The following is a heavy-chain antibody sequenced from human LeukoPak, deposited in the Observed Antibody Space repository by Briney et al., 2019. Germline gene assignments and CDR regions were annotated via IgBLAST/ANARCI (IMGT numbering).Heavy chain of an antibody. CDR3: ARDNQDSSSWYTFGWFDP. CDR2: INPNSGGT. V-gene: IGHV1-2*02. CDR1: GYTFTGYY. D-gene: IGHD6-13*01. J-gene: IGHJ5*02. Sequence: GASVKVSCKASGYTFTGYYMNWVRQAPGQGLEWMGWINPNSGGTEYAQKFQGRVTMTRDTSISTAYMELSRLRSDDTAVYYCARDNQDSSSWYTFGWFDPWGQGTLVTVSS.